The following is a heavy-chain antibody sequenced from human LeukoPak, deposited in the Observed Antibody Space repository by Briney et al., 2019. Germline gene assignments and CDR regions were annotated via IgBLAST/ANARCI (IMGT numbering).Heavy chain of an antibody. D-gene: IGHD6-19*01. CDR2: IRYDGTKT. J-gene: IGHJ4*02. Sequence: PGGSLRLSCIGSTFTFSDYGMHWVRQAPGKGLEWVAFIRYDGTKTYYADSAKGRFTISRDNSKNTLYLEMNSLRAEDTAVYYCARGSEGAVAGTRFDYWGQGTLVTVSS. V-gene: IGHV3-30*02. CDR3: ARGSEGAVAGTRFDY. CDR1: TFTFSDYG.